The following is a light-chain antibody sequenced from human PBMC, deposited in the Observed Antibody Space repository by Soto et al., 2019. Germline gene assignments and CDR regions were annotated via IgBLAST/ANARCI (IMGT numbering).Light chain of an antibody. Sequence: DMVMTQSPDSLAVSLGERATINRKSSQSVLYSSNNKNYLAWYQQKPGQPPKLLIYWASTRESGVPDRFSGSGSGTDFTLTISSLQAEDVAVYYCQQYYSTPSFGQGTRLEIK. CDR2: WAS. CDR1: QSVLYSSNNKNY. J-gene: IGKJ5*01. CDR3: QQYYSTPS. V-gene: IGKV4-1*01.